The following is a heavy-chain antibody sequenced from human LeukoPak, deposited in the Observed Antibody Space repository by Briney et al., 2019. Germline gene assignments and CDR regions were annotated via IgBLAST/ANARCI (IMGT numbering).Heavy chain of an antibody. V-gene: IGHV3-66*01. CDR1: GFTVSSYY. D-gene: IGHD2-21*02. Sequence: GGSLTLSCAASGFTVSSYYMSWVRQAPGKGLEWVSVIYSGGSTYYAASVKGRFTISRDNSKSTLYLQMNSLRAEDTAVYYCARDRGCGDCYPPANDAFDIWGQGTMVTVSS. CDR2: IYSGGST. CDR3: ARDRGCGDCYPPANDAFDI. J-gene: IGHJ3*02.